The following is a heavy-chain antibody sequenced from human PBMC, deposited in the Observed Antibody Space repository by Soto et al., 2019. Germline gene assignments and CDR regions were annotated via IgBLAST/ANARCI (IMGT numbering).Heavy chain of an antibody. V-gene: IGHV1-69*01. CDR3: AREQHDPYDASGYYFSWFDP. CDR2: VVPLFGSA. CDR1: GGTFSNYG. Sequence: QVQLVQSGAEVKKPGSSVKVSCKASGGTFSNYGINWVRQATGQGLEWMGGVVPLFGSANYAQKFKGRVTITADASTNLVYMQLSSLRSDDTAVYYCAREQHDPYDASGYYFSWFDPWGQGTLVTVSS. D-gene: IGHD3-22*01. J-gene: IGHJ5*02.